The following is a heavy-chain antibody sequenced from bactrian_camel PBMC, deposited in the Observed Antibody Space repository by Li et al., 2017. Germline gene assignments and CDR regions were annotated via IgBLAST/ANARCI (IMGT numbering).Heavy chain of an antibody. J-gene: IGHJ7*01. CDR1: GGTFRRYV. V-gene: IGHV3S10*01. D-gene: IGHD2*01. CDR2: IDTEGTT. Sequence: VQLVESGGGSVQAGETLRLSCVVSGGTFRRYVMDWVCKAPGKGLEWVSGIDTEGTTYYADSVKGRVTISADNAKNTLYLQLNSLKTDDTAMYYCATIGGGCCMEYWGKGTQVTVS.